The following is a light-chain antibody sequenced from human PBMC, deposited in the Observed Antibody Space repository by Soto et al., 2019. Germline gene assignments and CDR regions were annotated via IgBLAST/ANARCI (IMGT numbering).Light chain of an antibody. J-gene: IGKJ1*01. CDR2: DAS. Sequence: EIVLTQSPATLSLSPGDRATHSCRASQSVSSYLAWYQQKPGQAPRLLIYDASNRATGIPARFSGSGSGTYFPLTISSLDPEDFAFYYCQHLSSWLTFGQGTKVEIK. CDR3: QHLSSWLT. V-gene: IGKV3-11*01. CDR1: QSVSSY.